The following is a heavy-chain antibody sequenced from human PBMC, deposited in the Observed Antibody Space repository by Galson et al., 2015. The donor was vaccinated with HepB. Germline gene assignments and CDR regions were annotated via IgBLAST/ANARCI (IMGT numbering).Heavy chain of an antibody. V-gene: IGHV4-34*01. J-gene: IGHJ5*02. D-gene: IGHD3-10*01. CDR3: ARGRTRITMVRGPYNWFDP. Sequence: WIGEINHSGSTNYNPSLKSRVTISVDTSKNQFSLKLSSVTAADTAVYYCARGRTRITMVRGPYNWFDPWGQGTLVTVSS. CDR2: INHSGST.